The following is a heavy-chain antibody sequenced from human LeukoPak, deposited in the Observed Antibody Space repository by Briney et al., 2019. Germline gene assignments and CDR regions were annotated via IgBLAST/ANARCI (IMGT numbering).Heavy chain of an antibody. V-gene: IGHV1-46*01. CDR3: ARTVAGGLKDIVVVVAATPSYYYYMDV. CDR2: INPSGGST. D-gene: IGHD2-15*01. CDR1: GYTFTSYY. J-gene: IGHJ6*03. Sequence: GASVKVSCKASGYTFTSYYMQWVRQAPGQGLEWMGIINPSGGSTSYAQKFQGRVTMTRDMSTSTAYMELRSLRSDDTAVYYCARTVAGGLKDIVVVVAATPSYYYYMDVWGKGTTVTVSS.